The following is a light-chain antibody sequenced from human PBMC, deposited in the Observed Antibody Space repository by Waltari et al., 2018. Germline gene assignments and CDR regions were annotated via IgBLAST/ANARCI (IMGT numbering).Light chain of an antibody. CDR1: SRVQSNGNAC. J-gene: IGKJ2*01. Sequence: SRVQSNGNACLNWFHQRPGQSPRRLIYLVSNRDSGVPARFSGSGSDTDFTLKINRVKAEDVGIYYCLQGTHWPPHTFGQGTKVEI. V-gene: IGKV2-30*02. CDR2: LVS. CDR3: LQGTHWPPHT.